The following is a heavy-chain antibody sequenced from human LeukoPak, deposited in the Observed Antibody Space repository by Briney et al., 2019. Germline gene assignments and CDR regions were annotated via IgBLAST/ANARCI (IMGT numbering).Heavy chain of an antibody. V-gene: IGHV4-59*01. CDR2: IYYSGNT. CDR1: GGSLSSYF. J-gene: IGHJ5*02. D-gene: IGHD1-26*01. Sequence: PSETLSLTCTVSGGSLSSYFWSWIRQAPGKGLEYIGFIYYSGNTNYNPSFKSRVTISVDTSKKQFSLKLSSVTAADTAVYYCARRYGYSGSLNWFDPWGQGTLVTVSS. CDR3: ARRYGYSGSLNWFDP.